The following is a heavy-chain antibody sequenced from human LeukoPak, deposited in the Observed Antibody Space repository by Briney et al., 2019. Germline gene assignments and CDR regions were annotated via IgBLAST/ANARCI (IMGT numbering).Heavy chain of an antibody. Sequence: PSETLSLTCTVSGGSISSYYWSWIRQPPGKGLEWIGRIYTSGSTNYDPSLKSRVTMSVDTSKNQFSLKLSSVTAADTAVYYCARENYDCAVEAWGQGTLVTVSS. CDR3: ARENYDCAVEA. J-gene: IGHJ5*02. V-gene: IGHV4-4*07. CDR2: IYTSGST. CDR1: GGSISSYY. D-gene: IGHD3-22*01.